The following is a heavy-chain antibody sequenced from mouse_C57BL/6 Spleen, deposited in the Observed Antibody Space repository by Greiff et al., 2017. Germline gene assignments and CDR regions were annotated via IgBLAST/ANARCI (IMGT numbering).Heavy chain of an antibody. J-gene: IGHJ4*01. V-gene: IGHV1-64*01. Sequence: VQLQQPGAELVKPGASVKLSCKASGYTFTSYWMHWVKQRPGQGLEWIGMIHPNSGSTNYNEKFKSKATLTVDKSSRTAYMQLSSLTSEDSAVYYCARGGLRGYYYAMDYWGQGTSVTVSS. CDR3: ARGGLRGYYYAMDY. CDR2: IHPNSGST. CDR1: GYTFTSYW. D-gene: IGHD2-2*01.